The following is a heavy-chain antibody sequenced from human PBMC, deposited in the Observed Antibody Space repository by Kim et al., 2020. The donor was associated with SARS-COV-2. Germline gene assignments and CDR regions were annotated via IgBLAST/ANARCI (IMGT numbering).Heavy chain of an antibody. CDR2: IIPIFGTA. J-gene: IGHJ6*02. Sequence: SMKVSCKASGGTFSSYAISWVRQAPGQGLEWMGGIIPIFGTANYAQKFQGRVTITADESTSTAYMELSSLRSEDTAVYYCARDQARHSRDFWSGYYPYYYGMDVWGQGTTVTVSS. D-gene: IGHD3-3*01. CDR1: GGTFSSYA. CDR3: ARDQARHSRDFWSGYYPYYYGMDV. V-gene: IGHV1-69*13.